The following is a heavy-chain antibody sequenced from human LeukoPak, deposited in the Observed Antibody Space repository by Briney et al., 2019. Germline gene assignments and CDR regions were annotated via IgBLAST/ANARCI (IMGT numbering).Heavy chain of an antibody. J-gene: IGHJ6*04. CDR3: ARGLRQGSAWSWGPKEKSYQYMDV. Sequence: SETLSLTCGVSGGSFSSHYWTWICQPPGKGLEWIGEINPRGSTNYNPSLESRVTVSADTSRNQLSLSLTSVTAADSAVYFCARGLRQGSAWSWGPKEKSYQYMDVWGTGTTVIVSS. V-gene: IGHV4-34*01. CDR2: INPRGST. D-gene: IGHD6-19*01. CDR1: GGSFSSHY.